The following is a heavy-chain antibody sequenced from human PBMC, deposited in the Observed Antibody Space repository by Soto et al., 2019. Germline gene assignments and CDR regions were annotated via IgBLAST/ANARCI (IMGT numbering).Heavy chain of an antibody. V-gene: IGHV4-39*01. Sequence: SDTLSLPGTVSDGSISTSSYNWGLIRQSPGKGLEWIGTIFYTGRTYYNPSLESRVTLSVDTSKNQFSLHLTSVTAADTAVYYCTRHHPHHYDSSGYFDYWGQG. D-gene: IGHD3-22*01. J-gene: IGHJ4*02. CDR3: TRHHPHHYDSSGYFDY. CDR1: DGSISTSSYN. CDR2: IFYTGRT.